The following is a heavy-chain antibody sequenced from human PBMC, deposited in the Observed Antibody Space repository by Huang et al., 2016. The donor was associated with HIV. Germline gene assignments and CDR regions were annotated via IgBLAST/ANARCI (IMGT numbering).Heavy chain of an antibody. D-gene: IGHD1-26*01. V-gene: IGHV3-30*18. J-gene: IGHJ4*02. CDR3: AKDGADVEWDIDY. CDR1: GFSFSTYG. CDR2: ISYDGSNK. Sequence: VQLVESGGGVVQPGRSLRLACAASGFSFSTYGLHGVRPAPGKGLGWVAVISYDGSNKYYAHSVKGRFTISRDTSENKVYLQMNSLRHEDTAVYYCAKDGADVEWDIDYWGQGTLVTVSS.